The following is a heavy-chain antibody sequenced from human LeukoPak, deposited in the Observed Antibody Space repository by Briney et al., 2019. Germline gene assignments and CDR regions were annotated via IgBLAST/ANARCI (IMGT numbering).Heavy chain of an antibody. CDR3: ARSPRLGDILTGYYSDY. V-gene: IGHV4-34*01. Sequence: SETLSLTCAVYGGSFSGYYWSWIRQPPGKGLEWMGEINHSGSTNYNPSLRSRVTISVDTSKNQFSLKLSSVTAADTAVYYCARSPRLGDILTGYYSDYWGQGTLVTVSS. CDR1: GGSFSGYY. D-gene: IGHD3-9*01. J-gene: IGHJ4*02. CDR2: INHSGST.